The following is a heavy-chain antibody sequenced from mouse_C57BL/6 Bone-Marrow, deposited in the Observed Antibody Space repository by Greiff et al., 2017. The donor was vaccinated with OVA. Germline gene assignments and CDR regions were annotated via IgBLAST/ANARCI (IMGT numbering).Heavy chain of an antibody. CDR3: ARRLAYYSNWFAY. D-gene: IGHD2-5*01. J-gene: IGHJ3*01. V-gene: IGHV1-26*01. Sequence: EVQLQQSGPELVKPGASVKISCKASGYTFTDYYMNWVKQSHGKSLEWIGDINPNNGGTSYNQKFKGKATLTVDKSSSTAYMELRSLTSEDSAVYYCARRLAYYSNWFAYWGQGTLVTVSA. CDR1: GYTFTDYY. CDR2: INPNNGGT.